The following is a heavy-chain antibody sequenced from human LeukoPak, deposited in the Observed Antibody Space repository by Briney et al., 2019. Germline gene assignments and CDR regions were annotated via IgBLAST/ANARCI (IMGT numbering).Heavy chain of an antibody. CDR3: ATQGEHSYDSNRSGYFQH. J-gene: IGHJ1*01. V-gene: IGHV4-59*01. CDR2: IYYSGST. CDR1: GGSISSYY. Sequence: PSETLSLTCTVSGGSISSYYWSWIRQPPGKGLEWIGYIYYSGSTNYNPSLKSRVTISVDTSKNQFSLKLSSVTAADTAVYYCATQGEHSYDSNRSGYFQHWGQGTLVTVSS. D-gene: IGHD3-22*01.